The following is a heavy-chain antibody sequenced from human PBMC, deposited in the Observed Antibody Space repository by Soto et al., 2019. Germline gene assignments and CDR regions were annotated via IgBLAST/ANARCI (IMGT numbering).Heavy chain of an antibody. J-gene: IGHJ4*02. Sequence: ASVKVSCKAIGYSFTSHYMHWVRQAPGQGLEWMGTIFPGGVNIAYAQKFKGRFTISRDNAKDSLHLQINSLRAEDTAVYYCVRSRYGGCFDFWGQGTLVTVSS. V-gene: IGHV1-46*01. D-gene: IGHD4-17*01. CDR3: VRSRYGGCFDF. CDR1: GYSFTSHY. CDR2: IFPGGVNI.